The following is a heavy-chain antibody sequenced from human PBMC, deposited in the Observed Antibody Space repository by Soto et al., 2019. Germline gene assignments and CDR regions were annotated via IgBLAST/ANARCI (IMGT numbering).Heavy chain of an antibody. V-gene: IGHV1-69*13. Sequence: GASVKVSCKASGGTFSSDAISWVRQAPGQGLEWMGGIIPIFGTANYAQKFQGRVTITAGESTSTAYMELSSLRSEDTAVYYCARESPAATDYYYYYGMDVWGQGTTVTVSS. CDR3: ARESPAATDYYYYYGMDV. J-gene: IGHJ6*02. CDR1: GGTFSSDA. D-gene: IGHD2-2*01. CDR2: IIPIFGTA.